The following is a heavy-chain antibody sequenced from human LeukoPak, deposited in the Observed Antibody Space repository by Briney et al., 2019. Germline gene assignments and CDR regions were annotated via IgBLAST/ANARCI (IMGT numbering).Heavy chain of an antibody. V-gene: IGHV3-74*01. CDR3: ARGGPHSQYFDY. J-gene: IGHJ4*02. Sequence: PGGSLRLSCAAAGFTFSSYWMHWVRHAQGKGLGWVSSIVREGSNTNFANSGKGRFTISRDKAKQTLDLQMGSLRAEDTAVYYCARGGPHSQYFDYWGQGTLVTVSS. CDR1: GFTFSSYW. D-gene: IGHD4-11*01. CDR2: IVREGSNT.